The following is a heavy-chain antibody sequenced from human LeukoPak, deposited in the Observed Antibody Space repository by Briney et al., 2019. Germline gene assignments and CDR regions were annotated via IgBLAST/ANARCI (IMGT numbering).Heavy chain of an antibody. CDR3: ARDLGISGWYAPPLGYFDY. V-gene: IGHV1-2*02. CDR2: INTKSGAT. CDR1: GYTLTGYC. J-gene: IGHJ4*02. D-gene: IGHD6-19*01. Sequence: ASVKVSCKASGYTLTGYCMHWVRQAPGQGLEWLGWINTKSGATNYAQNFQGRVTMTRDTSMSATYMELKRLRSDDTAVYYCARDLGISGWYAPPLGYFDYWGQGTLLTVSS.